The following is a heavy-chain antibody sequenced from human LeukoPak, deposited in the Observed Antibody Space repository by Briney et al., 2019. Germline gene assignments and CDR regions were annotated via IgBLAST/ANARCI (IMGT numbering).Heavy chain of an antibody. Sequence: PGGSLRLSCAASGFTFSSYGMHWVRQAPGKGLEWVAFIRYDGSNKYYADSVKGRFTISRDNSKNTLYLQMNSLRAEDTAVYYCAKVGAYRIGYSDYWGQGILVTVSS. CDR3: AKVGAYRIGYSDY. D-gene: IGHD3-16*01. J-gene: IGHJ4*02. V-gene: IGHV3-30*02. CDR2: IRYDGSNK. CDR1: GFTFSSYG.